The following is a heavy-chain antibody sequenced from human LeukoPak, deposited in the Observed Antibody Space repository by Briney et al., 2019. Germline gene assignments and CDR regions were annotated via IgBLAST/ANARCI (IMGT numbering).Heavy chain of an antibody. D-gene: IGHD5-18*01. J-gene: IGHJ3*02. CDR3: ASGDGEYSYGSIPGAFDI. V-gene: IGHV3-30-3*01. Sequence: PGGSLRLSCAASGFTFSSYAMHWVRQAPGKGLEWVAVISYDGSNKYYADSVKGRFTISRDNSKNTLYLQMNSLRAEDTAVYYCASGDGEYSYGSIPGAFDIWGQGTMVTVSS. CDR1: GFTFSSYA. CDR2: ISYDGSNK.